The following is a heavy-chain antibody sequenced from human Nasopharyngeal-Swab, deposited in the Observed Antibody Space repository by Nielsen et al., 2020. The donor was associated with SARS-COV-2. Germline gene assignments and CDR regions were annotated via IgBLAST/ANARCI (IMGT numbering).Heavy chain of an antibody. CDR1: GLTFSRYA. D-gene: IGHD4/OR15-4a*01. J-gene: IGHJ6*02. V-gene: IGHV3-23*01. Sequence: GGSLRLSCAASGLTFSRYAMSWVRQAPGKGQERVSAISGSGGSTYYADSVKGRFTISRDNSKNTLYLQMNSLRAEDTAVYYCAKDGGLTTFPYYYYYGMDVWGQGTTVTVSS. CDR3: AKDGGLTTFPYYYYYGMDV. CDR2: ISGSGGST.